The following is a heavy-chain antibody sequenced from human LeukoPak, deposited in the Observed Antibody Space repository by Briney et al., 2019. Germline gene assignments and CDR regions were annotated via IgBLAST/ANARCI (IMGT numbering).Heavy chain of an antibody. D-gene: IGHD5-18*01. CDR1: GVTLSSYS. V-gene: IGHV3-23*01. Sequence: PGGSLRLSCAASGVTLSSYSMNWVRQAPGKGLEWVSAISGSRGSTYYADSEKGRLTLSRDNSKNTLYVQMNSLRADDPAVHYCAKEEVQLWYEAGGVDYWGQGTLVTVSS. CDR2: ISGSRGST. J-gene: IGHJ4*02. CDR3: AKEEVQLWYEAGGVDY.